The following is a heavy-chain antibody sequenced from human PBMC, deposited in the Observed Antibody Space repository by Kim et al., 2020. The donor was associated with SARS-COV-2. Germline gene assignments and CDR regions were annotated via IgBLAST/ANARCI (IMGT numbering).Heavy chain of an antibody. CDR2: GSN. CDR3: AGDGLALDY. V-gene: IGHV1-46*01. J-gene: IGHJ4*02. Sequence: GSNSYAQKFQSRVTMTRDTSTSTVYMELSSLRSEDTAVYYCAGDGLALDYWGQGTLVTVSS.